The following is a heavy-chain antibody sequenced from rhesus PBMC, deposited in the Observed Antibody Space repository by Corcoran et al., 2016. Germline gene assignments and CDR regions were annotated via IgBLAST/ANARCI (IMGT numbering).Heavy chain of an antibody. CDR3: AQRVVFTASFDY. Sequence: QVQLQESGPGVVKPSETLSLTCAVSGYSISSGYDWSWIRQPPGKGLEWIGYIYGSNGSTNYNPSLNNRVTISKDTSNNQCSLKLSSVTAADTAVYYCAQRVVFTASFDYWGQGVLVTVSS. CDR1: GYSISSGYD. D-gene: IGHD2-27*01. V-gene: IGHV4-76*01. J-gene: IGHJ4*01. CDR2: IYGSNGST.